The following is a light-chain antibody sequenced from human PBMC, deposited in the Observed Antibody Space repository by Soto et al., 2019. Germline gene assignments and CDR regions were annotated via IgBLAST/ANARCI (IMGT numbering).Light chain of an antibody. Sequence: DIQLTQSPSSLSASVGDRLTITCRASQDISSYLAWYQQKPGRVPNLVIYGASILQSGVPPRFSGSGSRTEFTLTISSLQPEDFATYYCQQLNNYPWTFGQGTKVEI. CDR1: QDISSY. CDR2: GAS. CDR3: QQLNNYPWT. J-gene: IGKJ1*01. V-gene: IGKV1-9*01.